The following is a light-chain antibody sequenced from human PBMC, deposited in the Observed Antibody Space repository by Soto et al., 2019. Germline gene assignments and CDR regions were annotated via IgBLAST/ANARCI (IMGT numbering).Light chain of an antibody. J-gene: IGKJ4*01. CDR1: QSVSSSY. CDR3: HQYDSSPIT. V-gene: IGKV3-20*01. Sequence: EIVLTQSPGTLSLSPGERATLSCRASQSVSSSYLAWYQQKPGQAPTLLIYGASSRATGIPDRFSGSGSGTDLTLTISRLELEEFAVYFCHQYDSSPITVGGGTKVEIK. CDR2: GAS.